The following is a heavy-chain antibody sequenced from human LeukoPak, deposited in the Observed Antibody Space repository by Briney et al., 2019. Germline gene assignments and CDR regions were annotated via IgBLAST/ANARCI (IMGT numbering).Heavy chain of an antibody. D-gene: IGHD3-9*01. CDR2: IKDDGSEK. V-gene: IGHV3-7*04. CDR1: GFTFSTYW. CDR3: ARGLIYFEV. Sequence: GGSLRLSCAASGFTFSTYWMTWVRQAPGKGLEWVANIKDDGSEKSYEDSVKGRFTISRDNANNAVYLQMDTLRVEDTAVYYCARGLIYFEVWGQGTLVSVSS. J-gene: IGHJ4*02.